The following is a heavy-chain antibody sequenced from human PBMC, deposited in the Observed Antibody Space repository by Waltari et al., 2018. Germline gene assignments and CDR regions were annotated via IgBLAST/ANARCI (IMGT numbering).Heavy chain of an antibody. CDR2: ISPAGYDK. D-gene: IGHD3-16*01. J-gene: IGHJ3*01. V-gene: IGHV3-48*03. CDR3: VRSLYINYGREGFEE. Sequence: EEVGGYLVPPVGSLRLSCGWPGFPSGGHNINLVRQTPGKGLEWISHISPAGYDKLYAAAVKGRFTISRDSAKSVFLEMSRLRAEDTGVYYCVRSLYINYGREGFEEWGPGTMVTVSS. CDR1: GFPSGGHN.